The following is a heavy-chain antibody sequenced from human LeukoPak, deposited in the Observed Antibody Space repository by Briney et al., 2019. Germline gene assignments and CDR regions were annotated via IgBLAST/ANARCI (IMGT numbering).Heavy chain of an antibody. V-gene: IGHV4-34*01. CDR2: INHSGST. J-gene: IGHJ5*02. CDR3: ASWDYGDYVGLNWFDP. CDR1: GGSFSGYY. D-gene: IGHD4-17*01. Sequence: SETLSLTCAVYGGSFSGYYWSWIRQPPGKGLEWIGEINHSGSTNYNPSLKSRVTIPVDTSKNQFSLKLSSVTAADTAVYYCASWDYGDYVGLNWFDPWGQGTLVTVSS.